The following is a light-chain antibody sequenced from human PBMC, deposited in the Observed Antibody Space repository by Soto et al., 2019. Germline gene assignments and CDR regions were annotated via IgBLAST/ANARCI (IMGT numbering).Light chain of an antibody. V-gene: IGLV2-14*01. Sequence: QSALTQPASVSGSPGQSITISCTGTSSDVGGYNYVSWYQLHPGKAPKLMTYEVNNRPSGVSHRFSGSKSGNTASLTISGLQPEDEADYYCSSYVSSGTVVFGGGTKLTVL. CDR1: SSDVGGYNY. CDR2: EVN. J-gene: IGLJ3*02. CDR3: SSYVSSGTVV.